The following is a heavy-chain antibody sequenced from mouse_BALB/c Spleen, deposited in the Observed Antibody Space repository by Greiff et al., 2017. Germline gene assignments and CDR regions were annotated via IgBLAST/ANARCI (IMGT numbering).Heavy chain of an antibody. CDR2: IYPSDSYT. J-gene: IGHJ4*01. Sequence: QVQLQQPGAELVRPGASVKLSCKASGYTFTSYWINWVKQRPGQGLEWIGNIYPSDSYTNYNQKFKDKATLTVDKSSSTAYMQLSSPTSEDSAVYYCTRTAGYGNYYYYAMDYWGQGTSVTVSS. CDR3: TRTAGYGNYYYYAMDY. D-gene: IGHD2-1*01. CDR1: GYTFTSYW. V-gene: IGHV1-69*02.